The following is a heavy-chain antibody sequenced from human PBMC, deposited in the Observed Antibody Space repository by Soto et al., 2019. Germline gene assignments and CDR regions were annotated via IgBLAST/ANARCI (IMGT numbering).Heavy chain of an antibody. CDR1: GFTFSSYA. CDR2: ISGSGGGT. J-gene: IGHJ4*02. Sequence: PGGSLRLSCAASGFTFSSYAMSWVRQAPGKGLEWVSSISGSGGGTYFADSAKGRFTISRDNSKSTLYLQMNSLRAEDTAVYYCAKDLSVGYSGYDYFDYWGQGTLVTVSS. D-gene: IGHD5-12*01. V-gene: IGHV3-23*01. CDR3: AKDLSVGYSGYDYFDY.